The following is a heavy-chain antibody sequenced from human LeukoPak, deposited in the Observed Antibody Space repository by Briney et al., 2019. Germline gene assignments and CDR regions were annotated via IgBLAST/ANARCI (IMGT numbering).Heavy chain of an antibody. CDR2: INQNGGQS. Sequence: RGSLRLSCEASGFSFSNYWMTWVRQAPGKGLEWVADINQNGGQSYYVDSVKGRFTLSRDNAKSSLFLQLNSLRAEDTAVYYCVKNSGWYCLDYWGQGITVIVSS. D-gene: IGHD6-13*01. CDR3: VKNSGWYCLDY. J-gene: IGHJ4*02. CDR1: GFSFSNYW. V-gene: IGHV3-7*03.